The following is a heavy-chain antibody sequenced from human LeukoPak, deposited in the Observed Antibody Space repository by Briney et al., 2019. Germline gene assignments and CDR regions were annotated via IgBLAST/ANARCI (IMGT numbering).Heavy chain of an antibody. CDR1: GGSFSGNY. J-gene: IGHJ5*02. V-gene: IGHV4-34*01. CDR3: ARLVPPGWFDP. Sequence: SETLSLTCAVYGGSFSGNYWNWIRQSPGKGLEWIGEINHSGSTNYNPSLESRVTISVDTSKNQFSLKLTSVTAADTAVYYCARLVPPGWFDPWGQGTLVTVSS. CDR2: INHSGST.